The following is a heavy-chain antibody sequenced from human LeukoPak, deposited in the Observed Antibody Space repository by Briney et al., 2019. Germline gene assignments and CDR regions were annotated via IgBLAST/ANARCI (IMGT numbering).Heavy chain of an antibody. J-gene: IGHJ6*02. CDR2: ISACNGNT. V-gene: IGHV1-18*01. CDR1: GYTFTSYG. CDR3: ASTYYGILTATNFPYYYYYGMDV. D-gene: IGHD3-9*01. Sequence: ASVKVSCKASGYTFTSYGISWVRQAPGQGLEWMGWISACNGNTNYAQKLQGRVTMTTDTSTSTAYMELRSLRSDDTAVYYCASTYYGILTATNFPYYYYYGMDVWGQGTTVTVSS.